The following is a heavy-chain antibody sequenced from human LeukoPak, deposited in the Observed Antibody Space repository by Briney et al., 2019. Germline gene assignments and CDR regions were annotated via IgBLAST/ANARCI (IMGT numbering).Heavy chain of an antibody. CDR2: ITNSSSAI. CDR1: GFTFIGYS. D-gene: IGHD1-26*01. V-gene: IGHV3-48*04. J-gene: IGHJ4*02. CDR3: ARVRESYHFDY. Sequence: GGSLRLSCAASGFTFIGYSMNWVRQAPGKGLEWVSYITNSSSAIYYADSVKGRHTISRDNAKNSQYLQMHSLRAEDTAVYYCARVRESYHFDYWGQGTLVTVSS.